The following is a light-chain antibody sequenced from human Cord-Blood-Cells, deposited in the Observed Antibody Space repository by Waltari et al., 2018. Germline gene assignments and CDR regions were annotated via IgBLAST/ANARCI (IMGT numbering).Light chain of an antibody. V-gene: IGKV3-15*01. Sequence: EIVMTQSPATLSVSPGERATLSCRASHSVSSNLAWYQQKPGQAPRLLIYGASTRATGIPARFSGRGSGTEFTHTISSLQSEDVAVYYCQQYNNWPPVYTFGQGTKLEIK. CDR1: HSVSSN. CDR3: QQYNNWPPVYT. J-gene: IGKJ2*01. CDR2: GAS.